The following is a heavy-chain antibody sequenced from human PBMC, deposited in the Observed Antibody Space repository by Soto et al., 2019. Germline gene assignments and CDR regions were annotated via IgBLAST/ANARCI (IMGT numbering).Heavy chain of an antibody. CDR3: ANGRIQPGQTAMDFDY. CDR2: ISYDGSNK. D-gene: IGHD5-18*01. V-gene: IGHV3-30*18. CDR1: GFTFSSYG. Sequence: QVQLVESGGGVVQPGRSLRLSCAASGFTFSSYGMHWVRQAPGKGLEWVAVISYDGSNKYYADSVKGRFTISRDNSKNTLYLQMNSLRAEDTAVYYCANGRIQPGQTAMDFDYWGQGTLVTVSS. J-gene: IGHJ4*02.